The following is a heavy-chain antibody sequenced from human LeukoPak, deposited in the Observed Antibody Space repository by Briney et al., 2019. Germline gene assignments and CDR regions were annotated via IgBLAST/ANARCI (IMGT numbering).Heavy chain of an antibody. D-gene: IGHD4-17*01. J-gene: IGHJ6*03. Sequence: GESLKISCKGSGYSFTSYWIGWVRQMPGKGLEWMGIIYPGDSDTRYSPSFQGQVTISADKSISTAYLQWSSLKASDTAMYYCARQGTSPNDYGDYVSSELYYYYYMDVWGKGTTVTVSS. CDR2: IYPGDSDT. CDR3: ARQGTSPNDYGDYVSSELYYYYYMDV. CDR1: GYSFTSYW. V-gene: IGHV5-51*01.